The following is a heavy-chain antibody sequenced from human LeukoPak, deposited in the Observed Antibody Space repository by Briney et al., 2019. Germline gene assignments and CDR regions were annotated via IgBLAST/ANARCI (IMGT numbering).Heavy chain of an antibody. J-gene: IGHJ4*02. CDR2: IYYSGTT. CDR1: GGSISPYY. D-gene: IGHD2-15*01. V-gene: IGHV4-59*01. CDR3: ARDRASAGGFDH. Sequence: SETLSLTCSVSGGSISPYYRSWIRQPPGKGLEWIGYIYYSGTTNYNPSLQSRVTISVATSKNQFSLKLSSVTAADTALYYCARDRASAGGFDHWGQGTLVTVSP.